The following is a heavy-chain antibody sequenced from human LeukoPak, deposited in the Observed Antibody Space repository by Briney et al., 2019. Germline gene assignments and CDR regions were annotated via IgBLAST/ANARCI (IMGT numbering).Heavy chain of an antibody. CDR2: ISYDGSNK. CDR3: AKDGDYGGNYGMDV. J-gene: IGHJ6*02. D-gene: IGHD4-23*01. CDR1: GYTFSSYG. Sequence: PGGSLRLSCAASGYTFSSYGMHRVRQAPGKGLEWVAVISYDGSNKYYADSVKGRFTISRDNSKNTLYLQVNSLRAEDTAVYYCAKDGDYGGNYGMDVWGQGTTVTVSS. V-gene: IGHV3-30*18.